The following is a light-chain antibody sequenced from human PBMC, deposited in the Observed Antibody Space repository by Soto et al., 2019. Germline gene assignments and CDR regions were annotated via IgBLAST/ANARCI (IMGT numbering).Light chain of an antibody. Sequence: QSALTQPPFASGSPGQSVTISCTETSSDVGGYNYISWYQQHPGKAPKLMIYEVNKRPSGVPDRFSGSKSGNTASLTVSGLQAEDEADYYCSSYAGSNNYVFGTGTKLTVL. J-gene: IGLJ1*01. CDR2: EVN. V-gene: IGLV2-8*01. CDR3: SSYAGSNNYV. CDR1: SSDVGGYNY.